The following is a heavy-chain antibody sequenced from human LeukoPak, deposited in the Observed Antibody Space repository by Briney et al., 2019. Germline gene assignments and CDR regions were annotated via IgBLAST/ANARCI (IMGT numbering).Heavy chain of an antibody. CDR2: INHSGST. J-gene: IGHJ5*02. V-gene: IGHV4-34*01. Sequence: PSETLSLTCVDYGGSFSGYYWSWIHQPPGKGLEWVGEINHSGSTNYNPSLKSRVTISVDTSKNQFSLKLSSVTAADTAVYYCARHVVPRFSSKFLWFDPWGQGTLVTVSS. D-gene: IGHD3-3*01. CDR1: GGSFSGYY. CDR3: ARHVVPRFSSKFLWFDP.